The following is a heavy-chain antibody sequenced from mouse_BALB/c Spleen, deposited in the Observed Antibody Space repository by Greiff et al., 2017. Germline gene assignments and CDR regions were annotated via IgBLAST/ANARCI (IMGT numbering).Heavy chain of an antibody. CDR3: ARWGNYNYAMDY. D-gene: IGHD2-1*01. V-gene: IGHV5-6-3*01. J-gene: IGHJ4*01. CDR1: GFTFSSYG. Sequence: EVQVVESGGGLVQPGGSLKLSCAASGFTFSSYGMSWVRQTPDKRLELVATINSNGGSTYYPDSVKGRFTISRDNAKNTLYLQMSSLKSEDTAMYYCARWGNYNYAMDYWGQGTSVTVSS. CDR2: INSNGGST.